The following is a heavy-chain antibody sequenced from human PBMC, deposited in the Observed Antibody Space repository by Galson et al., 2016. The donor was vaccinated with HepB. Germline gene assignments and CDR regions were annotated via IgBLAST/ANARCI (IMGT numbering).Heavy chain of an antibody. Sequence: SLRLSCAVSGVTFSDNGMHWVRQAPGKGLEHVSAISSNGANTYYADSVKGRFTISRDNSKNTLFLQMNSLRTEDTAVYYCVNGYGDLRWGQGTLVTVSS. CDR2: ISSNGANT. J-gene: IGHJ4*02. CDR1: GVTFSDNG. D-gene: IGHD4-17*01. CDR3: VNGYGDLR. V-gene: IGHV3-64D*06.